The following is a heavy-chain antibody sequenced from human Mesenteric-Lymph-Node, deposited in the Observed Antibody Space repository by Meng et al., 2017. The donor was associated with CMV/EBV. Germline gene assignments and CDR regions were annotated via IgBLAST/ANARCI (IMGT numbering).Heavy chain of an antibody. V-gene: IGHV3-23*01. CDR3: AKTTAITAADYYFDY. D-gene: IGHD6-13*01. J-gene: IGHJ4*02. CDR2: ITGSGGST. Sequence: SGFTFSSFARSWVRQAPGKGLEWVSAITGSGGSTYYADSVKGRFTISRDNSKNTLYLQMNSLRAEDTAVYYCAKTTAITAADYYFDYWGQGTLVTVSS. CDR1: GFTFSSFA.